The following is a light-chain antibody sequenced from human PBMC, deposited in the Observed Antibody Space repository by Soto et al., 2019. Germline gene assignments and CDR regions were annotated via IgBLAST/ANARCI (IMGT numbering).Light chain of an antibody. CDR1: QSVSSN. CDR2: DAS. V-gene: IGKV3D-15*01. Sequence: EIVLTQSPGTLSLSPGERATLSCRASQSVSSNLAWYQQKPGQAPRLLIYDASNRATGIPARFSGSGSGTEFTLTISSLQPDDFATYYCQQYNSYWTFGQGTKVDIK. CDR3: QQYNSYWT. J-gene: IGKJ1*01.